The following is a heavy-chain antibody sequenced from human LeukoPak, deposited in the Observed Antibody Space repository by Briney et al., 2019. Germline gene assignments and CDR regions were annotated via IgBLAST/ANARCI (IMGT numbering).Heavy chain of an antibody. J-gene: IGHJ3*02. CDR2: ISTSSSYI. V-gene: IGHV3-21*01. Sequence: GGSLRLSCAASGFTFSRYSMKWVRQAPGKGLEWVSFISTSSSYIYYADSVKGRFAVSRDNAKNSLYLQMNSLRAEDAAVYYCARVVDTPMVLSGAIDIWGQGTVVSVSS. CDR1: GFTFSRYS. CDR3: ARVVDTPMVLSGAIDI. D-gene: IGHD5-18*01.